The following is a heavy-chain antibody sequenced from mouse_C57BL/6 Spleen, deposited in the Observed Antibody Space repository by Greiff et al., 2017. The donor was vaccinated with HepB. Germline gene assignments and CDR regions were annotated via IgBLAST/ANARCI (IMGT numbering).Heavy chain of an antibody. CDR3: ARTYDYTYAMDY. V-gene: IGHV5-17*01. D-gene: IGHD2-4*01. Sequence: EVKVEESGGGLVKPGGSLKLSCAASGFTFSDYGMHWVRQAPEKGLEWVAYISSGSSTIYYADTVKGRFTISRDNAKNTLFLQMTSLRSEDTAMYYCARTYDYTYAMDYWGQGTSVTVSS. J-gene: IGHJ4*01. CDR2: ISSGSSTI. CDR1: GFTFSDYG.